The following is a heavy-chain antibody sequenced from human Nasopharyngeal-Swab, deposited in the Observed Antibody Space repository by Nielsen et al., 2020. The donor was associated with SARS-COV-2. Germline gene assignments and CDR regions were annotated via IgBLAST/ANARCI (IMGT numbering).Heavy chain of an antibody. J-gene: IGHJ4*02. CDR2: ISSFNGYT. CDR1: GYTFNDYG. Sequence: ASVKVSCKTSGYTFNDYGISWVRQAPGQGLEWMGWISSFNGYTNYAQKFQGRVTMTTDTSTSTVYMELRSLRSDDTAVYYCARGGYRSGPAYFDFWGQGALVIVSS. D-gene: IGHD6-19*01. CDR3: ARGGYRSGPAYFDF. V-gene: IGHV1-18*01.